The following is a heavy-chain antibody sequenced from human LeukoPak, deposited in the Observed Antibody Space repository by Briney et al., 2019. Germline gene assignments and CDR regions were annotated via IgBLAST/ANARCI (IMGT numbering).Heavy chain of an antibody. CDR1: GGTFSSYA. D-gene: IGHD2-15*01. CDR3: ARTGYCSGGSCLLDYYYYYYMDV. CDR2: IIPIFGTA. J-gene: IGHJ6*03. Sequence: GASVKVSCKASGGTFSSYAISWVRQAPGQGLEWMGGIIPIFGTANYAQKFQGRVTITADKSTSTAYMELSSLRSEDTAVYYCARTGYCSGGSCLLDYYYYYYMDVWGKGTTVTVSS. V-gene: IGHV1-69*06.